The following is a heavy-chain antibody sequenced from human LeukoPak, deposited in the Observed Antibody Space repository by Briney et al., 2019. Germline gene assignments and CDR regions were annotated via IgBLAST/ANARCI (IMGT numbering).Heavy chain of an antibody. CDR2: ISAYNGNT. CDR3: ARDRLSYVDYYDSSGYRDY. V-gene: IGHV1-18*01. CDR1: GYTFTSYG. Sequence: ASVKVSCKASGYTFTSYGISWVRQAPGQGLEWMGWISAYNGNTNYAQKLQGRVTMTTDTSTSTAYMELRSLRSDDTAVYYCARDRLSYVDYYDSSGYRDYWGQGTLVTVSS. D-gene: IGHD3-22*01. J-gene: IGHJ4*02.